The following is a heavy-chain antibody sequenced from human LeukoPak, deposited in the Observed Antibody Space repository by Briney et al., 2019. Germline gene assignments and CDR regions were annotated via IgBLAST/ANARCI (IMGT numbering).Heavy chain of an antibody. Sequence: PGGSLRLSCAASGLTVSSYMSWVRQAPGKGLEWVAVIWYDGSNKCYVDSVKGRFTISRDNSKNTLYLQMNSLRAEDTAVYYCARAVGPFDYWGQGTLVTVSS. CDR2: IWYDGSNK. V-gene: IGHV3-33*08. CDR3: ARAVGPFDY. CDR1: GLTVSSY. D-gene: IGHD6-19*01. J-gene: IGHJ4*02.